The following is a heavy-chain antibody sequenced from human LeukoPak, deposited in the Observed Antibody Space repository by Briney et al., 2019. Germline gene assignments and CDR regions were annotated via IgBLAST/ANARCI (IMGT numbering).Heavy chain of an antibody. CDR3: ARERIQLWLIEHAFDI. D-gene: IGHD5-18*01. Sequence: GGSLRLSCAASGFTSSSYSMNWVRQAPGKGLEWVSSISSSSSYIYYADSVKGRFTISRDNAKNSLYLQMNSLRAEDTAVYYCARERIQLWLIEHAFDIWGQGTMVTVSS. V-gene: IGHV3-21*01. CDR1: GFTSSSYS. J-gene: IGHJ3*02. CDR2: ISSSSSYI.